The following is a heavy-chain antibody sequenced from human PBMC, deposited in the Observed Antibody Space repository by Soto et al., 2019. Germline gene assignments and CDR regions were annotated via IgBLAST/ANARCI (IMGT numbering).Heavy chain of an antibody. CDR1: GYTFTSYG. Sequence: GASVKVSCKASGYTFTSYGISWVRQAPGQGLEWMGWISAYNGNTNYAQKLQGRVTMTTDTSTSTAYMELRSLRSDDTAVYYCARDDLWFGELLPSNYYYGMDVWGQGTTVTVSS. D-gene: IGHD3-10*01. CDR3: ARDDLWFGELLPSNYYYGMDV. J-gene: IGHJ6*02. CDR2: ISAYNGNT. V-gene: IGHV1-18*04.